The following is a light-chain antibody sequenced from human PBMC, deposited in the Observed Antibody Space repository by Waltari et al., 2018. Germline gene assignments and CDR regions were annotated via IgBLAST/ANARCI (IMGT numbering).Light chain of an antibody. V-gene: IGKV2-28*01. CDR1: QSLLHSNGYMY. CDR3: MQALQTPYT. J-gene: IGKJ2*01. CDR2: LGS. Sequence: DIVMTQSPLSLPVTPGVPASISCRSSQSLLHSNGYMYLDWYLQRPGQSPQLLIYLGSNRASGVPDRFSCSVSGTDFTLEISRVEAEDVGVYFCMQALQTPYTFGQGTKLEIK.